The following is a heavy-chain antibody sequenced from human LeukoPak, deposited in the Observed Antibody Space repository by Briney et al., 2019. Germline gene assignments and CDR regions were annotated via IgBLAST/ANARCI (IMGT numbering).Heavy chain of an antibody. CDR3: ATAGNYRFDY. CDR1: GFTFSSYS. Sequence: PGGSLRLSCAASGFTFSSYSMHWVRQAPGKGLEWVALISYDGSNKYYADSVKGRFTISRDNAKNTLYLQMNSLRAEDTAVYYCATAGNYRFDYWGQGTLVTVSS. CDR2: ISYDGSNK. J-gene: IGHJ4*02. V-gene: IGHV3-30-3*01. D-gene: IGHD1-7*01.